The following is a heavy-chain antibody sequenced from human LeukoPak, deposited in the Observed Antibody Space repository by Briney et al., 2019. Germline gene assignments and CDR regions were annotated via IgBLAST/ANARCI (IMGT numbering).Heavy chain of an antibody. V-gene: IGHV3-43D*03. CDR2: ISWDGGST. CDR3: AKDTQQQLSGYFDY. D-gene: IGHD6-13*01. CDR1: GFTFDDYA. J-gene: IGHJ4*02. Sequence: GGSLRLSCAASGFTFDDYAMHWVRQAPGKGLEWVSLISWDGGSTYYADSVKGRFTISRDNSKNSLYLQMNSLRAEDTALYYCAKDTQQQLSGYFDYWGQGTLVTVSS.